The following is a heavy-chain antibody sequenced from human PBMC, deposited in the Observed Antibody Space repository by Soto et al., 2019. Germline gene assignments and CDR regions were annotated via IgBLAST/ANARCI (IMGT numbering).Heavy chain of an antibody. Sequence: GGSLRLSCAASGFTFSSYAMSWVRQAPGKGLEWVSAISGSGGSTYYADSVKGRFTISRDNSKNTLYLQMNSLRAEDTAVYYCAKTRLTDARFGGVSRNWFDPWGQGTLVTVSS. CDR2: ISGSGGST. CDR1: GFTFSSYA. J-gene: IGHJ5*02. V-gene: IGHV3-23*01. CDR3: AKTRLTDARFGGVSRNWFDP. D-gene: IGHD3-16*01.